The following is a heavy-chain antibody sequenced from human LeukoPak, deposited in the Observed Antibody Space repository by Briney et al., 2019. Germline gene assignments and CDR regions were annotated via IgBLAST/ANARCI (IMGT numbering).Heavy chain of an antibody. Sequence: GGSLRLSCTASGFTFSSYAMSWVRQAPGKGLEWVSSISPAGSNTYYADSVKGRFTISRDNSKSTLYLQMNSLRAEDTALYYCAKGARNTAPDYWGQGTLVAVSS. V-gene: IGHV3-23*01. J-gene: IGHJ4*02. CDR2: ISPAGSNT. CDR3: AKGARNTAPDY. CDR1: GFTFSSYA. D-gene: IGHD5-18*01.